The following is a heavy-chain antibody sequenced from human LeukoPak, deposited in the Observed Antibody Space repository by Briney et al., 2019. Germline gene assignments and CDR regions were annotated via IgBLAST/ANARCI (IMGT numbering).Heavy chain of an antibody. J-gene: IGHJ4*02. Sequence: SETLSLTCTISGGSISSYYWSWIRQPAGKGLECIGRIYTSGSTNYNPSLKSRVTMSVDTSKNQFSLKLSSVTAADTAVYYCARGSYGSGDLDYWGQGTLVTVSS. D-gene: IGHD3-10*01. CDR3: ARGSYGSGDLDY. V-gene: IGHV4-4*07. CDR1: GGSISSYY. CDR2: IYTSGST.